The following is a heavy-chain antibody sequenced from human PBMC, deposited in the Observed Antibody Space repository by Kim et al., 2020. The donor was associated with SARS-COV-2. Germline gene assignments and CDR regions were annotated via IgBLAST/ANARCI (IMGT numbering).Heavy chain of an antibody. J-gene: IGHJ6*02. D-gene: IGHD2-15*01. CDR3: ARGGYCSGGSCYSLKSYYDYGMDV. CDR2: ISGSGGST. V-gene: IGHV3-23*01. CDR1: GFTFSSYA. Sequence: GGSLRLSCAASGFTFSSYAMSWVRQAPGKGLEWVSAISGSGGSTYYADSVKGRFTISRDNSKNTLYLQMNSLRAEDTAVYYCARGGYCSGGSCYSLKSYYDYGMDVWGQGTTVTVSS.